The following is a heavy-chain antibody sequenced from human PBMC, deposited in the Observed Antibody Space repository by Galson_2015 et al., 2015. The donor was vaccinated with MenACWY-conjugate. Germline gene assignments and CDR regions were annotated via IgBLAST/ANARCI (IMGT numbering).Heavy chain of an antibody. Sequence: SLRLSCAASGFTFSSYPMSWVRQAPAKGLEWVSSISSASTYIFYADPVKGRFTISRDNAKNALFLQMNSLSAEDTAVYYCARDWYIVVEDNWFGPWGQGTLVIVSS. CDR2: ISSASTYI. J-gene: IGHJ5*02. V-gene: IGHV3-21*01. CDR3: ARDWYIVVEDNWFGP. D-gene: IGHD2-2*01. CDR1: GFTFSSYP.